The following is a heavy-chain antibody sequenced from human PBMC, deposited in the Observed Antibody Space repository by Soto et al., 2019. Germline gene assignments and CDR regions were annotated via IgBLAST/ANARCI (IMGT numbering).Heavy chain of an antibody. CDR3: ARGGPPVDY. V-gene: IGHV1-18*01. D-gene: IGHD3-16*01. J-gene: IGHJ4*02. Sequence: QVQLVQSGAEVKKPGASVKVSCKASGYTFTNFGISWVRQAPGQGLEWMGWISADNGNTNSAQKFQDRVTMTTDTSTSTAYMELRSLRSDDTDIYSCARGGPPVDYWGQGTLVTVSS. CDR2: ISADNGNT. CDR1: GYTFTNFG.